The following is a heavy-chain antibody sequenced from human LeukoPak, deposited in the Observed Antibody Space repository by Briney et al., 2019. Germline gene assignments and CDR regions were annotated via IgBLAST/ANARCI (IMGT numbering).Heavy chain of an antibody. D-gene: IGHD2-15*01. CDR1: GFTFSTYS. CDR3: ARDMSPCSAGACYSDY. Sequence: PGGSLRLSCAASGFTFSTYSMNRVRQAPGKGLEWVSSISLSSTYIYYADSVKGRFTISRDNAKNSLYLQMSSLRAEDTAMYYCARDMSPCSAGACYSDYWGQGTLVTVSS. V-gene: IGHV3-21*01. J-gene: IGHJ4*02. CDR2: ISLSSTYI.